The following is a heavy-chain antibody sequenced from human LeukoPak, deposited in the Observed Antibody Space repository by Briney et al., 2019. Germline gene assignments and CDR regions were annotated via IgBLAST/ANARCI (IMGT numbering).Heavy chain of an antibody. V-gene: IGHV3-21*01. J-gene: IGHJ4*02. CDR1: GFTFSSYS. CDR2: ISSSSSYI. CDR3: ARATSMGGSYHFDY. Sequence: GGSLRLSCAASGFTFSSYSMNWVRQAPGKGLEWVSSISSSSSYIYYADSVKGRFTISRDNAKNSLYLQMNSLRAEDTAVYYCARATSMGGSYHFDYWGQGTLVTVSS. D-gene: IGHD1-26*01.